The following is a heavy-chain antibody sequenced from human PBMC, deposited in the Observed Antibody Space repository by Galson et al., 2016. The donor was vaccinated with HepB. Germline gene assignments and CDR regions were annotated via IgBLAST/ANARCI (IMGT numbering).Heavy chain of an antibody. V-gene: IGHV5-10-1*01. D-gene: IGHD2-15*01. J-gene: IGHJ4*02. CDR1: GYTFTTYW. CDR3: ARQSLSGGSTTNDY. Sequence: QSGAEVKKPGESLRISCEASGYTFTTYWITWVRQMPGRGLEWMGRIDPGGSYAKYSPSFQGHVTISADKSGSTAYLQWSSLKASDTAIYYCARQSLSGGSTTNDYWGQGTLVTVST. CDR2: IDPGGSYA.